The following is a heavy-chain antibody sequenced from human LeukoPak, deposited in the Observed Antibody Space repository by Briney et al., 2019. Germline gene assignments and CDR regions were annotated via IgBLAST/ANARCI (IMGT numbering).Heavy chain of an antibody. V-gene: IGHV3-21*01. J-gene: IGHJ4*02. CDR1: GFTFSSYS. CDR3: ARHFLFTMIVAY. Sequence: GSLRLSCAASGFTFSSYSMNCVRQAPREGLEWVSSISSSSSYIYYADSVKGGFTISRDNAQNSLYLQMNRPRAEDTAVCYSARHFLFTMIVAYGGQGTLVTVPS. CDR2: ISSSSSYI. D-gene: IGHD3-22*01.